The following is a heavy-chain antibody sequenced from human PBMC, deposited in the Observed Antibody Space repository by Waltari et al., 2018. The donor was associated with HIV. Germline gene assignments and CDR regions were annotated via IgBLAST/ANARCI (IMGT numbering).Heavy chain of an antibody. J-gene: IGHJ5*02. CDR1: GFTFSSYS. CDR3: ASRAWFDP. CDR2: MSSSSSTI. Sequence: EVQLVESGGGLVQPGGSLRLSCAASGFTFSSYSMNWVRQAPGKGLEGVSYMSSSSSTIYYAYSVKGRFTISRDNAKNSLYLQMNSLRAEDTAVYYCASRAWFDPWGQGTLVTVSS. V-gene: IGHV3-48*01.